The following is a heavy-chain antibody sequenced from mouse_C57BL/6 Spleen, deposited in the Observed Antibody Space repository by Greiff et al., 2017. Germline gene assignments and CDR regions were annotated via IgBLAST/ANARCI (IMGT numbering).Heavy chain of an antibody. D-gene: IGHD2-5*01. CDR3: ASVYSNPFDY. J-gene: IGHJ2*01. Sequence: EVQLVESGPGLVKPSQSLSLTCSVTGYSITSGYYWNWIRQFPGNKLEWMGYISYDGSNNYNPSLKNRISITRDTSKNQFFLKLNSVTTEDTATYYCASVYSNPFDYWGQGTTLTVSS. CDR1: GYSITSGYY. V-gene: IGHV3-6*01. CDR2: ISYDGSN.